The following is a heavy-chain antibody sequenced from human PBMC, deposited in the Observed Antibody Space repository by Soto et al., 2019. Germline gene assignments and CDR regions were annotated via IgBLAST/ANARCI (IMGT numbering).Heavy chain of an antibody. CDR2: ISYDGSDK. D-gene: IGHD6-13*01. Sequence: QVQLVESGGGVVQPGRSLRLSCAASGFTFSSYGIHRVRKAPGKGLEWVALISYDGSDKYYADAVKGRFTISRDNSKNTLYLQMNSLRVEDTAVYYCGAGQYFSDYWGQGTLVTVSS. CDR1: GFTFSSYG. J-gene: IGHJ4*02. CDR3: GAGQYFSDY. V-gene: IGHV3-30*03.